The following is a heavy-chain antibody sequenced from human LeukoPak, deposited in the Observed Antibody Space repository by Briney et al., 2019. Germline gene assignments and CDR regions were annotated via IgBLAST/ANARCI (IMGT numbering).Heavy chain of an antibody. CDR1: GGSITSYY. CDR2: IFYSGTT. V-gene: IGHV4-59*01. D-gene: IGHD3-10*01. J-gene: IGHJ4*02. CDR3: ARREGRGSPRGSLDF. Sequence: SETLSLTCTVSGGSITSYYWTWIRQPPGKGLEYIGFIFYSGTTNYNPSLKSRVTISLDTSKNQFSLRLIPVTAADTAVYYCARREGRGSPRGSLDFWGQGALVTVSA.